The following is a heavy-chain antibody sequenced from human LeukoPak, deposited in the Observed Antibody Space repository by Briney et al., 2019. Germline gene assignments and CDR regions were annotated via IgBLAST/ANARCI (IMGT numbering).Heavy chain of an antibody. CDR3: ASGVTAAASS. V-gene: IGHV4-59*01. D-gene: IGHD6-13*01. J-gene: IGHJ5*02. CDR1: GDSITTYY. Sequence: SQTLSLTCTVSGDSITTYYWSWIRQPPGKGLDCNGYIKYIGSTNYNPSLKNRVSISADISKTQFTLRLRSVTAADTAVYFRASGVTAAASSWGQGTLVAASS. CDR2: IKYIGST.